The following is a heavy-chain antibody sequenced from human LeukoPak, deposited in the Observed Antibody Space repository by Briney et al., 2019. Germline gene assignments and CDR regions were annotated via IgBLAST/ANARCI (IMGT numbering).Heavy chain of an antibody. V-gene: IGHV3-30*02. CDR2: IRYDGSNK. J-gene: IGHJ6*03. D-gene: IGHD6-19*01. CDR1: GFTFSSYS. CDR3: AKGSKAVLFTRDYYMDV. Sequence: GGSLRLSCAASGFTFSSYSMNWVRQAPGKGLEWVAFIRYDGSNKYYADSVKGRFTISRDNFKNTLYLQMNSLRAEDTALYYCAKGSKAVLFTRDYYMDVWGKGTTVTISS.